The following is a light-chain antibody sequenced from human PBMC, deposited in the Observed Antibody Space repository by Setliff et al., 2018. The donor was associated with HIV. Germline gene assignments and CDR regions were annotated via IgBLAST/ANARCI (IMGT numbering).Light chain of an antibody. J-gene: IGLJ1*01. CDR2: DVS. V-gene: IGLV2-11*01. Sequence: QSALAQPRSVSGSPGQSVTISCTGTSSDFGGYNYVSWYQQHPGKAPKLMIYDVSKRPSGVPGRFSGSKSGNTASLTISGLQAEDEADYYCCSYAGSYKVFGTGTKVTVL. CDR3: CSYAGSYKV. CDR1: SSDFGGYNY.